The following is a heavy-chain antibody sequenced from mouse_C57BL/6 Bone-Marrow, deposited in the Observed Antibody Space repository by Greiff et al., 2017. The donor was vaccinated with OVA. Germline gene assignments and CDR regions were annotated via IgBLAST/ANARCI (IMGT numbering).Heavy chain of an antibody. D-gene: IGHD2-1*01. CDR3: TLIYYGILFAY. CDR1: GFTFSNYW. Sequence: EVKLQESGGGLVQPGGSMKLSCVASGFTFSNYWMNWVRQSPEKGLEWVAQIRLKSDNYATHYAESVKGRFTISRDDSKSSVYLQMNNLRAEDTGIYYCTLIYYGILFAYWGQGTLVTVSA. CDR2: IRLKSDNYAT. V-gene: IGHV6-3*01. J-gene: IGHJ3*01.